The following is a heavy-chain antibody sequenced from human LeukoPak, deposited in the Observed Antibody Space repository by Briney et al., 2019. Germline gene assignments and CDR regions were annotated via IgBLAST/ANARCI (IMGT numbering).Heavy chain of an antibody. D-gene: IGHD5-24*01. CDR1: GGSITSSSSY. V-gene: IGHV4-39*01. CDR3: ARRDGYFDY. Sequence: PSETLSLTCTVSGGSITSSSSYWGWIRQPPGKGLEWVASVYYNGNTYYNPSLKSRVTISVDTSKNQFSLKLSSVPAADTAVYYCARRDGYFDYWGQGTLVTVSS. J-gene: IGHJ4*02. CDR2: VYYNGNT.